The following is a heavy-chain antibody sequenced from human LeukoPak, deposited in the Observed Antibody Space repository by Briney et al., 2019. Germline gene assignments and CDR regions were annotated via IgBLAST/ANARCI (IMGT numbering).Heavy chain of an antibody. Sequence: SQTLSLTCTLSGGSISSGSSYWSWIRPPAGHGLEYIGRMYTSGSTNYNPSLQSRVTISVDTSKNQFSLKLSSVTAADTAVYYCARGYDGSGYYYRNWYFDLWGRGTLVTVSS. CDR3: ARGYDGSGYYYRNWYFDL. J-gene: IGHJ2*01. CDR1: GGSISSGSSY. D-gene: IGHD3-22*01. CDR2: MYTSGST. V-gene: IGHV4-61*02.